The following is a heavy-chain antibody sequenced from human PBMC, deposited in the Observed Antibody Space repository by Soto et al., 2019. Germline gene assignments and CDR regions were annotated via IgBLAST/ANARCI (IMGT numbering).Heavy chain of an antibody. Sequence: SETLSLTCTVSGGSISSYYWSWIRQPPGKGLEWIGYIYYSGSTNYNPSLKSRVTISVDTSKNQFSLKLSSVTASDTAVYYCARQGGHMDVWGKGTTVTVSS. CDR2: IYYSGST. CDR1: GGSISSYY. J-gene: IGHJ6*03. CDR3: ARQGGHMDV. V-gene: IGHV4-59*08. D-gene: IGHD1-26*01.